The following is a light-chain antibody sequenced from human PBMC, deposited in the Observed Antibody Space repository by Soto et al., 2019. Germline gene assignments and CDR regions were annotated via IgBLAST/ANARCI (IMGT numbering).Light chain of an antibody. V-gene: IGLV2-11*01. J-gene: IGLJ1*01. CDR2: DVS. CDR1: SSDVGGYNY. CDR3: CSYAGSYTFPYV. Sequence: QSALTQPRSVSGSPGRSVTISCTGTSSDVGGYNYVSWYQQHPGKAPKLMIYDVSKRPSGVPDRFSGSKSGNTASLTISGLQAEDEADYYCCSYAGSYTFPYVFGTGTKLTVL.